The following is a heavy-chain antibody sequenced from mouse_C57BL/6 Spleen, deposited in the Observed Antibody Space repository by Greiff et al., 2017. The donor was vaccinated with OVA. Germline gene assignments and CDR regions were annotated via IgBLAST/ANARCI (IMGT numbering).Heavy chain of an antibody. D-gene: IGHD3-3*01. CDR3: ARGGDIDY. CDR1: GFTFSDYG. V-gene: IGHV5-17*01. J-gene: IGHJ2*01. Sequence: EVKLVESGGGLVKPGGSLKLSCAASGFTFSDYGMHWVSQAPEKGLEWVAYISSGSSTIYYADTVKGRFTISRDNAKNTLFLQMTSRRAEDTAMYYCARGGDIDYWGQGTTLTVSS. CDR2: ISSGSSTI.